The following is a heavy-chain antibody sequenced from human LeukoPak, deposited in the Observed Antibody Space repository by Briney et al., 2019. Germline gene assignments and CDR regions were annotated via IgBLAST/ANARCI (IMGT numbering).Heavy chain of an antibody. J-gene: IGHJ4*02. CDR1: GGSISSYY. V-gene: IGHV4-4*07. CDR3: ARDPGFPYRGSYLD. CDR2: IYTSGST. Sequence: PSETLSLTCTVSGGSISSYYWSWIRQPAGKGLELIGRIYTSGSTNYNPSLKSRVTMSVDTSKNQFSLKLSSVTAADTAVYYCARDPGFPYRGSYLDWGRGTLVTVSS. D-gene: IGHD1-26*01.